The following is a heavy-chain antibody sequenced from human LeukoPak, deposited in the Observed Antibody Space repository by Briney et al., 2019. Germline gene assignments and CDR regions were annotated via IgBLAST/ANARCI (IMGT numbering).Heavy chain of an antibody. CDR3: ARGGEGYYYGSASQDY. D-gene: IGHD3-10*01. Sequence: PSETLSLTCAVYGGSFSAYYWSWIRQPPGKGLEWIGEINHSGSTNYNPSLKSRVTLSLDTSKNQFSLKLSPVTAADTAMYYCARGGEGYYYGSASQDYWGQGTLVTVSS. CDR2: INHSGST. CDR1: GGSFSAYY. V-gene: IGHV4-34*01. J-gene: IGHJ4*02.